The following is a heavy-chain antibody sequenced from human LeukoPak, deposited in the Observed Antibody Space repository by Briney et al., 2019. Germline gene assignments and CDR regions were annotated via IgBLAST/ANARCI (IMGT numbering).Heavy chain of an antibody. V-gene: IGHV1-69*13. Sequence: SVKVSCKASGGTFISYAISWVRQAPGQGLEWMGGITPIFGTANYAQKFQGRVTITADESTSTAYMELSSLRSEDTAVYYCARARDGYNHFDYWGQGTLVTVSS. D-gene: IGHD5-24*01. CDR3: ARARDGYNHFDY. CDR2: ITPIFGTA. CDR1: GGTFISYA. J-gene: IGHJ4*02.